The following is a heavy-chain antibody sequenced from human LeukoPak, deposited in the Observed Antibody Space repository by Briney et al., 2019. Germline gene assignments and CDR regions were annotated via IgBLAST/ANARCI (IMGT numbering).Heavy chain of an antibody. CDR2: IYGGGST. CDR1: GFTVSDNY. D-gene: IGHD6-13*01. J-gene: IGHJ4*02. CDR3: TGGGAAAAAY. V-gene: IGHV3-53*01. Sequence: GGSLRLSCAVSGFTVSDNYMRWVRQATGKGLEWVSLIYGGGSTQYADSVKGRFTISRDSSDNTLHLQMNSLRPEDTAVYYCTGGGAAAAAYWGRGTLVSVSS.